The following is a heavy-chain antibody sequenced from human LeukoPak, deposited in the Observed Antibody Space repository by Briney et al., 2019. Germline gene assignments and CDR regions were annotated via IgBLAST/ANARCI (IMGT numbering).Heavy chain of an antibody. Sequence: GGSLRLSCAASGFIFSSYWMTWVRQAPGKGLEWVANIKQDGSEKYYVDSVKGRFTISRDNAKNSLYLQMNSLRAEDTAVYYCASPLAVAGSFDPWGQGTLVTVSS. CDR2: IKQDGSEK. D-gene: IGHD6-19*01. J-gene: IGHJ5*02. CDR1: GFIFSSYW. V-gene: IGHV3-7*01. CDR3: ASPLAVAGSFDP.